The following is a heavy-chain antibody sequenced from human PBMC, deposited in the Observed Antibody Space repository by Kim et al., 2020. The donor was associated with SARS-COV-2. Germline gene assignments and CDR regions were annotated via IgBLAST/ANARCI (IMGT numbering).Heavy chain of an antibody. CDR3: ARQPDYYGSEFDY. D-gene: IGHD3-10*01. V-gene: IGHV4-39*01. Sequence: SETLSLTCTVSGGSISSSSYYWGWIRQPPGKGLEWIRSIYYSGSTYYNPSLKSRVTISVDTSKKQFFLKLSSVTAADTAVYYCARQPDYYGSEFDYWGQGTLVTVSS. J-gene: IGHJ4*02. CDR1: GGSISSSSYY. CDR2: IYYSGST.